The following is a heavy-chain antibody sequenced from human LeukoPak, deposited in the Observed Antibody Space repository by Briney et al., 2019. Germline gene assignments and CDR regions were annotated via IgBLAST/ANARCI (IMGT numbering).Heavy chain of an antibody. CDR1: GFTFSDYY. Sequence: PGGSLRLSCAASGFTFSDYYMSWIRQAPGKGLEWIGEINHSGSTNYNPSLKSRVTISVDTSKNQFSLRLSSVTAADTAVYYCARSRDYDYVWGSYRPRHYFDYWGQGTLVTVSS. J-gene: IGHJ4*02. V-gene: IGHV4-34*01. CDR3: ARSRDYDYVWGSYRPRHYFDY. CDR2: INHSGST. D-gene: IGHD3-16*02.